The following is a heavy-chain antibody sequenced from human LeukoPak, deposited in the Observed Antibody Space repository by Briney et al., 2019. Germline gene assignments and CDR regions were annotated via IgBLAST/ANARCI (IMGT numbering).Heavy chain of an antibody. CDR3: ASRTGCTNGVCYDYYYYRDV. J-gene: IGHJ6*03. V-gene: IGHV1-69*05. CDR2: IIPIFGTA. D-gene: IGHD2-8*01. Sequence: SVKVSCKASGGTFSSYAISWVRQAPGQGLEWMGRIIPIFGTANYAKKFQGRVTITTDESTSTAYMELSSLRSEDTAVDYCASRTGCTNGVCYDYYYYRDVWGKGTTVTVSS. CDR1: GGTFSSYA.